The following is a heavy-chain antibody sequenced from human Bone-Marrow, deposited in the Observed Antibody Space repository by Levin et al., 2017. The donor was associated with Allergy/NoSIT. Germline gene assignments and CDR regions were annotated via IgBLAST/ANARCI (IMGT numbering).Heavy chain of an antibody. CDR3: ARVEGGSQYGLGCADS. Sequence: KASETLSLTCAVSGYSINSAYYWGWFRQPPGKGLECIGTISHSGNTYYSPSLRSRVTISVDTSMNHFSLKLASVTAADTAMYYCARVEGGSQYGLGCADSWGQGTLVNVSS. CDR2: ISHSGNT. CDR1: GYSINSAYY. D-gene: IGHD2-2*01. J-gene: IGHJ5*01. V-gene: IGHV4-38-2*01.